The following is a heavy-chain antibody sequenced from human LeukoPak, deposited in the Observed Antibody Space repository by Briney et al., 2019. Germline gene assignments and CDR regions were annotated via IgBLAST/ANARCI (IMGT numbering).Heavy chain of an antibody. CDR3: ARGTGTTGNWIDP. CDR2: IYHSGST. V-gene: IGHV4-30-2*01. D-gene: IGHD1-7*01. J-gene: IGHJ5*02. CDR1: GGSISSGSYY. Sequence: KASETLSLTCTVSGGSISSGSYYCSWIRQPPGKGLEWIGYIYHSGSTYYNPSLKSRVTISVDRSKNQFSLKLSSVTAADTAVYYCARGTGTTGNWIDPWGQGTLVTVSS.